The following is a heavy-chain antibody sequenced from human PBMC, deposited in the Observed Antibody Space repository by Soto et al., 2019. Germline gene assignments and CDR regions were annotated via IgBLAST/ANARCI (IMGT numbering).Heavy chain of an antibody. CDR2: INAGNGNT. V-gene: IGHV1-3*01. Sequence: ASVKVSCKASGYTFTSYAMHWVRQAPGQRLEWMEWINAGNGNTKYSQKFQGRVTITRDTSASTAYMEVSSLRSEDTAVYYCARAAYYYESSGYYPGDYWGQGTLVTVSS. J-gene: IGHJ4*02. D-gene: IGHD3-22*01. CDR3: ARAAYYYESSGYYPGDY. CDR1: GYTFTSYA.